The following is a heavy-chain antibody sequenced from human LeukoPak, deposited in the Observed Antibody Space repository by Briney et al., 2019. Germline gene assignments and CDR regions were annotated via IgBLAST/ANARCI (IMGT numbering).Heavy chain of an antibody. Sequence: SETLSLTCTVSGGSISSYYWSWIRQPPGKGLEWIGEINHSGSTNYNPSLKSRVTISVDTSKNQFSLKLSSVTAADTAVYYCARRPIYDILTGYSTTFDYWGQGTLVTVSS. J-gene: IGHJ4*02. CDR3: ARRPIYDILTGYSTTFDY. D-gene: IGHD3-9*01. V-gene: IGHV4-34*01. CDR1: GGSISSYY. CDR2: INHSGST.